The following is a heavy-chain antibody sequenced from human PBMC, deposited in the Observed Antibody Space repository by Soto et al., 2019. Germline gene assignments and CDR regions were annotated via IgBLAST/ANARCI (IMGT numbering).Heavy chain of an antibody. V-gene: IGHV4-31*03. CDR1: GGSISSGGYY. CDR3: ARALFWTGYQGGLDYFDY. CDR2: IYYSGST. Sequence: SETLSLTSTVSGGSISSGGYYWSWIRKHPGKGLEWIGYIYYSGSTYYNPSLKSRVTISVDTSKNQFSLKLSSVTAADTAVYYCARALFWTGYQGGLDYFDYWGQGTLVTVSS. J-gene: IGHJ4*02. D-gene: IGHD2-15*01.